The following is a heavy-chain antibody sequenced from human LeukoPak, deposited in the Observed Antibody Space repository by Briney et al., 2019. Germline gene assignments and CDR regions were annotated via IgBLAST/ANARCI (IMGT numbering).Heavy chain of an antibody. J-gene: IGHJ4*02. CDR1: GFTFDDYT. D-gene: IGHD3-22*01. Sequence: PGGSLRLSCAASGFTFDDYTMHWVRQAPGKGLEWVSLISWDGGSTYYADSVKGRFTISRDNSKNYLYLQMNSLRTEDTALYYCAKGHKYYYDSSGYWTLDYWGQGTLVTVSS. CDR3: AKGHKYYYDSSGYWTLDY. CDR2: ISWDGGST. V-gene: IGHV3-43*01.